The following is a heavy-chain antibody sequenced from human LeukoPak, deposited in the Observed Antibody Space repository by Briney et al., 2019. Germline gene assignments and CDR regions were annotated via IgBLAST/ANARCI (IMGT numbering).Heavy chain of an antibody. V-gene: IGHV4-59*01. D-gene: IGHD3-10*01. CDR1: GGSISSYY. CDR3: ARDTVTYYGSGSYYQHYYYMDV. Sequence: PSETLSLTCTVSGGSISSYYWSWIRQPPGKGLEWIGYIYYSGSTNYNPSLKSRVTISVDTSKNQFSLKLSSVTAADTAVYYCARDTVTYYGSGSYYQHYYYMDVWGKGTTVTISS. CDR2: IYYSGST. J-gene: IGHJ6*03.